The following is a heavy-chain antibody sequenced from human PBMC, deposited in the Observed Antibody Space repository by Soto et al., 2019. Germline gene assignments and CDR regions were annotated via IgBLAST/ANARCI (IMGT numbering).Heavy chain of an antibody. CDR3: ATVPPRIVVVLAEFPT. CDR2: IYHNGIT. CDR1: GTSISSTYW. V-gene: IGHV4-4*02. Sequence: QVELKQSGPGLVRPSGTLSLTCRVSGTSISSTYWWTWVRQSPGKGLEWIGEIYHNGITKYNPSHKPRVILSVDKSNNQLSLKLTSVTAADTAVYYCATVPPRIVVVLAEFPTWGQGTLVTVSS. D-gene: IGHD2-21*01. J-gene: IGHJ4*02.